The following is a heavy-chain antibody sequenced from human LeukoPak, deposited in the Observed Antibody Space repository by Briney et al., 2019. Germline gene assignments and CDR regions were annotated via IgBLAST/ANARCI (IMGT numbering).Heavy chain of an antibody. D-gene: IGHD4-17*01. J-gene: IGHJ5*02. V-gene: IGHV3-33*01. CDR2: IWYDGSNK. Sequence: PGGSLRLSCAASGFTFSSYGMHWVRQAPGKGLEWVAVIWYDGSNKYYADSVKGRFTISRDNSKNTLYLQMNSLRAEDTAVYYCARDLGYGALDPWGQGTLVVVSS. CDR3: ARDLGYGALDP. CDR1: GFTFSSYG.